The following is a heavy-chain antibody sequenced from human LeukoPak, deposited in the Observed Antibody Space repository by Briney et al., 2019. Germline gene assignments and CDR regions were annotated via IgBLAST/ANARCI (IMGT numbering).Heavy chain of an antibody. D-gene: IGHD1-1*01. Sequence: PSETLSLTCTISGGSVSDYYWSWIRQSPGKGLEWIGYIYHTGSTSYSPSLKSRVTISVDTSKNQFSLKLSSVTAADTAVYYCARPVPSRLGWFDPWGQGTLVTVSS. CDR3: ARPVPSRLGWFDP. CDR2: IYHTGST. J-gene: IGHJ5*02. CDR1: GGSVSDYY. V-gene: IGHV4-59*08.